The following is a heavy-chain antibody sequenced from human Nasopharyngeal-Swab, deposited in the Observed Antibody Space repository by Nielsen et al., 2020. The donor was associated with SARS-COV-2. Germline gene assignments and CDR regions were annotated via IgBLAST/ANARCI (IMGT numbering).Heavy chain of an antibody. V-gene: IGHV5-51*01. D-gene: IGHD4-17*01. CDR3: AVTTNANYYYYYGMDV. CDR1: GSSFTSSW. Sequence: GGSLRLSCKGSGSSFTSSWIGWVRQIPGKGLEWMGITYPGASDTRYSPSFQGQVTFSADKSISTAYLQWTSLKASDTAMYYCAVTTNANYYYYYGMDVWGQGTTVTVSS. J-gene: IGHJ6*02. CDR2: TYPGASDT.